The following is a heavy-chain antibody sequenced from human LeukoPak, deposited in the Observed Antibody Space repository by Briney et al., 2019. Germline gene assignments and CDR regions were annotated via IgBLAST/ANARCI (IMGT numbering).Heavy chain of an antibody. D-gene: IGHD3-22*01. J-gene: IGHJ4*02. CDR1: GYTFTGYY. CDR2: INPNSGGP. V-gene: IGHV1-2*02. CDR3: ARDRSTYYYDSSGYYPLDY. Sequence: GASVKVSCKASGYTFTGYYIHWVRQAPGQGLEWMGWINPNSGGPNYAQKFQGRVTMTRDTSITTAYMELIRLTSDDTAVYYCARDRSTYYYDSSGYYPLDYWGQGTLVTVSS.